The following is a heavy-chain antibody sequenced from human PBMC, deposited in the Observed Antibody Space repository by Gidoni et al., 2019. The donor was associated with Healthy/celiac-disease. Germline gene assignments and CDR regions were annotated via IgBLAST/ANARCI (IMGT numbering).Heavy chain of an antibody. D-gene: IGHD5-12*01. J-gene: IGHJ4*02. CDR2: IFSNDEK. V-gene: IGHV2-26*01. Sequence: QVTLKESGPVLVKPTEPLTLTCTVSGFSLINARRGVSWIRQPPGTALEWLAHIFSNDEKSYSTALKSRLTISKDTSKSQVVLTMTNMDPGETATYYCARIRREMATIALDYWGKGTLVTVSS. CDR3: ARIRREMATIALDY. CDR1: GFSLINARRG.